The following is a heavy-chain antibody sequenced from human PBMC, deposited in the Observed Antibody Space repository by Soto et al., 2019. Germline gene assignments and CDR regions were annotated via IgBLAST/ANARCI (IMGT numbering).Heavy chain of an antibody. Sequence: QVHLVQSGAEMRKPGSSVRVSCKASGGPFTNYGLNWVRQAPGQGLEWMGGVIPIFGSATYAQKFQDRVTLTADESTTTAYLELSGWRLDDTAIYYCATIRKGFTDFYYYGMDVWGQGTTVTVSS. CDR2: VIPIFGSA. D-gene: IGHD3-10*01. CDR1: GGPFTNYG. CDR3: ATIRKGFTDFYYYGMDV. V-gene: IGHV1-69*12. J-gene: IGHJ6*02.